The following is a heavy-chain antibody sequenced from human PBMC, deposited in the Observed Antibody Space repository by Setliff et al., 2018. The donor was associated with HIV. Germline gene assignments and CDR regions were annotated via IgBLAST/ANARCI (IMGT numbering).Heavy chain of an antibody. CDR3: ARDPRDCGNGVCYYLDS. Sequence: SVKVSCKASGDTFSNYAFSWVRQAPGQGLEWMGRIIPIFDTTNYAQKFQGRVTITADKSTGTAYMELSSLRSGDTAMYYCARDPRDCGNGVCYYLDSWGQGTLVTVSS. D-gene: IGHD2-8*01. V-gene: IGHV1-69*06. CDR1: GDTFSNYA. J-gene: IGHJ4*02. CDR2: IIPIFDTT.